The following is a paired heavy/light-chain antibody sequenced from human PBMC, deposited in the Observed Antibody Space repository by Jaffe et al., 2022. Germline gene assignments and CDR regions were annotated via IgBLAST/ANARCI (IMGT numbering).Heavy chain of an antibody. D-gene: IGHD2-15*01. V-gene: IGHV5-51*03. CDR1: GYRFTTYW. J-gene: IGHJ3*01. Sequence: EVQLVQSGAEVKKPGESLKISCKGSGYRFTTYWIGWVRQMPGKGLEWMGIIYPGDSDTRYSPSFQGQVTISADKSISTAYLQWSSLKASDTAMYYCASALGYCSGRRCYIAFDVWGQGTMVTVSS. CDR2: IYPGDSDT. CDR3: ASALGYCSGRRCYIAFDV.
Light chain of an antibody. CDR1: SSNIGNNH. V-gene: IGLV1-51*02. CDR3: GTWDSSLSV. CDR2: ENN. Sequence: QSVLTQPPSVSAAPGQKVTISCSGSSSNIGNNHVSWYQQLPGTAPKLLIYENNKRPSGIPDRFSGSKSGTSATLGITGLQTGDEADYYCGTWDSSLSVFGTGTKVTVL. J-gene: IGLJ1*01.